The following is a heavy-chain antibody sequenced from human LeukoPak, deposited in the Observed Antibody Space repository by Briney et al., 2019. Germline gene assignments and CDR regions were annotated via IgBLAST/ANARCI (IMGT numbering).Heavy chain of an antibody. CDR3: ARADYVLLDY. CDR1: GVTISTYY. D-gene: IGHD4-17*01. Sequence: PSETLSLTCNVSGVTISTYYWTWIRQPPGKGLEWIGYIYYNGATKYNPSLKSRVTISVDTSKNQFSLKLSSVTAADTAVYYCARADYVLLDYWGQGTLVTVSS. J-gene: IGHJ4*02. V-gene: IGHV4-59*08. CDR2: IYYNGAT.